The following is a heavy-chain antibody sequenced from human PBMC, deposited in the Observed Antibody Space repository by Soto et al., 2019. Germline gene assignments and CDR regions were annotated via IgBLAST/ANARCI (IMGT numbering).Heavy chain of an antibody. CDR3: ARDDAFGNENAFDL. CDR2: ISPK. J-gene: IGHJ3*01. D-gene: IGHD1-1*01. V-gene: IGHV3-33*01. Sequence: VGSLRLSCAVSGFSFRTYGFHWVRQPPGKGLEWVAVISPKGHSDSVEGRFTVSRDNSKDTLYLQMNNLRAEDTAVYYFARDDAFGNENAFDLWGQGTMVTVSS. CDR1: GFSFRTYG.